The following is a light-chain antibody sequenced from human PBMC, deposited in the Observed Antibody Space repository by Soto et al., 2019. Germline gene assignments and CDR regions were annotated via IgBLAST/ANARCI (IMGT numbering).Light chain of an antibody. V-gene: IGKV1-39*01. CDR3: QQTYRFPLT. CDR2: VAS. J-gene: IGKJ4*01. Sequence: DIEVTQSPASLSTYVGDRVNITCRAGQTVMSYIHWYQQKPGQAPNLLIYVASYLHSGVPPRFTGSGSGTDFTLTITNVQPEDSATYFCQQTYRFPLTFGGGTKVDIK. CDR1: QTVMSY.